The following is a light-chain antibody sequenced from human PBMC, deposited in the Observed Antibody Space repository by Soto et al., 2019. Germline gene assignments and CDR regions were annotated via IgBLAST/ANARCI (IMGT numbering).Light chain of an antibody. J-gene: IGKJ4*01. CDR1: QDISNY. CDR3: QQYDNLPT. CDR2: DAS. Sequence: DIQMTQSPSSLSASVGDRVTITCQASQDISNYLNWYQQKPGKAPKLLIYDASNLETGVPSRCSGSGSGTDFTFTSSSLQPEDIATYYCQQYDNLPTFGGGTKVEIK. V-gene: IGKV1-33*01.